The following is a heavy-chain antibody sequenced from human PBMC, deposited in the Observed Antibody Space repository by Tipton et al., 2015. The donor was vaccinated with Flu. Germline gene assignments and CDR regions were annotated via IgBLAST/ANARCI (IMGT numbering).Heavy chain of an antibody. CDR3: ASSWLRSTSPDY. CDR2: IYYSGST. Sequence: GLVKPSETLSLTCTVSGASISSYYWSWIRQPPGKGLEWIGYIYYSGSTDYNPSLKSRVTISVDTSKKQFSLKLSSVTAADTAVYYCASSWLRSTSPDYWGQGTLVTVSS. V-gene: IGHV4-59*08. CDR1: GASISSYY. D-gene: IGHD5-12*01. J-gene: IGHJ4*02.